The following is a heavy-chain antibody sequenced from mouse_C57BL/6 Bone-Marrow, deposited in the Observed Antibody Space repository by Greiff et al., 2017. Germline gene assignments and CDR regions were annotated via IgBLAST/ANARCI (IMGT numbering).Heavy chain of an antibody. CDR2: IDPSDSYT. D-gene: IGHD1-1*01. CDR1: GYTFTSYW. Sequence: QVQLQQPGAELVMPGASVKLSCKASGYTFTSYWMHWVKQRPGQGLEWIGEIDPSDSYTNYNQKFKGKSTLTVDKSSTTAYMQLSSLTSEDSAVYYCAREGYYGRSYYFDYWGQGTTLTVSS. CDR3: AREGYYGRSYYFDY. V-gene: IGHV1-69*01. J-gene: IGHJ2*01.